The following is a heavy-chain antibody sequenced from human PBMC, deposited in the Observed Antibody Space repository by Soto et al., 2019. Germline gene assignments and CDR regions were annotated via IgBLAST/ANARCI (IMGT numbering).Heavy chain of an antibody. CDR2: ISSSSSTI. Sequence: GGSLRLSCAASGFTFSSYSMNWVRQAPGKGLEWVSYISSSSSTIYYADSVKGRFTISRDNAKNSLYLQMNSLRDEDTAVYYCARDGEGSMLGAGMDVWGQGTTVTVSS. CDR1: GFTFSSYS. CDR3: ARDGEGSMLGAGMDV. J-gene: IGHJ6*02. V-gene: IGHV3-48*02. D-gene: IGHD3-10*02.